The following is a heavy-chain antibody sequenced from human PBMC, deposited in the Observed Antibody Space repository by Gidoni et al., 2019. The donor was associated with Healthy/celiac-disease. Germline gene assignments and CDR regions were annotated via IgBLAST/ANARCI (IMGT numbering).Heavy chain of an antibody. Sequence: QVQLVQSGAEVKKPGSSVKLSCKASGGTFSTYPISWLRQAPGQGLEWMGGIIPIFGTANYAQKFQGRVTITADESTSTAYMELSSLRSEDTAVYYCARTYYYDSSGYLGRFDPWGQGTLVTVSS. V-gene: IGHV1-69*01. CDR1: GGTFSTYP. CDR2: IIPIFGTA. CDR3: ARTYYYDSSGYLGRFDP. D-gene: IGHD3-22*01. J-gene: IGHJ5*02.